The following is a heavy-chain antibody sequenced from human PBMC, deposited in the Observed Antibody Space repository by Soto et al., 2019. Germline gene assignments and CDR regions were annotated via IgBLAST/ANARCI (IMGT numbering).Heavy chain of an antibody. Sequence: SETLSISCTVSGGSVSSTSYYWSWIRQPPGKGLEWIGYIYNSGSTNYKLSLKSQVTISVYTSKNQSSLNLTSVTAADTAVYFCARDVRGWNRGSDYYYGLAVWGRRSTDTVSS. J-gene: IGHJ6*02. CDR3: ARDVRGWNRGSDYYYGLAV. CDR1: GGSVSSTSYY. D-gene: IGHD6-19*01. CDR2: IYNSGST. V-gene: IGHV4-61*01.